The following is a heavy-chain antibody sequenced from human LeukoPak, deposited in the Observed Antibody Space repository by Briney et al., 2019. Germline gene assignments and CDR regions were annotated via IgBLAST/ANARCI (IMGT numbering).Heavy chain of an antibody. J-gene: IGHJ5*02. CDR3: ARADCSGSTCYLRRSWFDP. D-gene: IGHD2-2*01. CDR1: GFTFSSFD. CDR2: ISTSSRYI. Sequence: GGSLRLSCAASGFTFSSFDMNWVRQAPGKGLEWVSSISTSSRYIYYRDSVEGRFTISRDDAKNSLYLQMNNLRVEDTAVYYCARADCSGSTCYLRRSWFDPWGQGTLVTVSS. V-gene: IGHV3-21*01.